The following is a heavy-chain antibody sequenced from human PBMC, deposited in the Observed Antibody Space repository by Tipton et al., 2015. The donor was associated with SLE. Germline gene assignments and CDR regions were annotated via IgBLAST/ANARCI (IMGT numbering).Heavy chain of an antibody. Sequence: LRLSCTVSGGSISSGSYYWSWIRQPAGKGLEWIGYIYTSGSTNYNPSLKSRVTISVDTSKNQFSLKLSSVTAADTAVYYCARTSGGYYYWGQGTLVTVSS. CDR1: GGSISSGSYY. CDR3: ARTSGGYYY. V-gene: IGHV4-61*09. D-gene: IGHD3-22*01. CDR2: IYTSGST. J-gene: IGHJ4*02.